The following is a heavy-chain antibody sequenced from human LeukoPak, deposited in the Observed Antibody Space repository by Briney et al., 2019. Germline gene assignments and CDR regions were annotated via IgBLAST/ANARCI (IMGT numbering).Heavy chain of an antibody. V-gene: IGHV3-15*01. CDR3: TTMVTWADY. CDR1: GFTFSNAW. CDR2: IKSNSDGGTP. D-gene: IGHD4-23*01. J-gene: IGHJ4*02. Sequence: GGSLRLSCAASGFTFSNAWMSWVRQAPGKGLEWVGRIKSNSDGGTPDYAPPVKGRFTISRHDSKNTLYLQMNSLKTEDTAVYYCTTMVTWADYWGQGTLVTVSS.